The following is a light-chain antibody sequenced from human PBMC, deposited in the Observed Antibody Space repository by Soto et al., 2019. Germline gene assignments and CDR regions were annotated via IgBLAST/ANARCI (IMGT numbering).Light chain of an antibody. J-gene: IGKJ1*01. CDR1: QGIRTE. V-gene: IGKV1-6*01. Sequence: AIQMTQSPSSLSASVGDRVTITCRASQGIRTELGWYQQKPGKAPKLLIYGASSLQSGVPSRFSGSGSGTDFTLTISRLHPEDFATYCCLQDYNYPRTFGQGTKV. CDR2: GAS. CDR3: LQDYNYPRT.